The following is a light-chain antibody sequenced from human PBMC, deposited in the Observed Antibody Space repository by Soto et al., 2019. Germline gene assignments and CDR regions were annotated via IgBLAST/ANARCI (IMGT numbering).Light chain of an antibody. Sequence: DIVMTQSPLSSPVTLGQPASISCRSSQSLVHNDGNTYLSWFHQSPGQSARLLNYKISLRFSGVPDGFTGSGAGTDFQLTISRVEAEDVRLYFCCQAIQFPFPFGPGNKVEVK. V-gene: IGKV2-24*01. CDR2: KIS. J-gene: IGKJ3*01. CDR1: QSLVHNDGNTY. CDR3: CQAIQFPFP.